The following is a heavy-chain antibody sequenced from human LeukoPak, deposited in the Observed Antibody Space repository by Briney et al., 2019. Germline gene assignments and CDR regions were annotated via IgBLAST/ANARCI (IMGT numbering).Heavy chain of an antibody. CDR3: ARGLGLPEGDGLSL. Sequence: ASVKVSCKASGYTFTGYDINWVRQATGQGLEWMGWMNPDSGNTGYAQKFQGRVTITRNTSISTAYMELSSLRSEDTAVYYCARGLGLPEGDGLSLWGQGTLVTVSS. CDR1: GYTFTGYD. D-gene: IGHD3-16*01. V-gene: IGHV1-8*03. CDR2: MNPDSGNT. J-gene: IGHJ4*02.